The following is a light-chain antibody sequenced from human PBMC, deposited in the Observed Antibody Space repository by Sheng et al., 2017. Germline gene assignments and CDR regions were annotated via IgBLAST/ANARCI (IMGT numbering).Light chain of an antibody. J-gene: IGLJ2*01. CDR2: GNN. CDR3: QSYDSXLSGVV. Sequence: QSVLTQPPSVSGAPGQRVTISCTGSSSNIGAGFDVHWYQHLPGTAPKLLIYGNNNRPSGVPDRFSGSKSGTSASLAITGLQSEDEADYYCQSYDSXLSGVVFGGGTKLTV. V-gene: IGLV1-40*01. CDR1: SSNIGAGFD.